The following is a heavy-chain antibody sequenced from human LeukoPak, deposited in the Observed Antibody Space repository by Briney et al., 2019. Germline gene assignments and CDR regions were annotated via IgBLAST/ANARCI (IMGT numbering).Heavy chain of an antibody. CDR3: ARPKGPVSYYYGMDV. CDR2: ISYDGSNK. Sequence: PWGSLRLSCAASGFTFSSYAMHWVRQAPGKGLEWVAVISYDGSNKYYADSVKGRFTISRDNSKNTLYLQMNSLRAEDTAVYYCARPKGPVSYYYGMDVWGQGTTVTVSS. J-gene: IGHJ6*02. V-gene: IGHV3-30-3*01. CDR1: GFTFSSYA. D-gene: IGHD1-14*01.